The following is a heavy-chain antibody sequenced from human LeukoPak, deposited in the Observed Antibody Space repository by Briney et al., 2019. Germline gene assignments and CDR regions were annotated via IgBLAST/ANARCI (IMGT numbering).Heavy chain of an antibody. CDR1: GGSFSGYY. CDR2: INHSGST. J-gene: IGHJ3*02. V-gene: IGHV4-34*01. D-gene: IGHD4-23*01. Sequence: SETLSLTCAVYGGSFSGYYWSWIRQPPGKGLEWIGEINHSGSTNYNPSLKSRVTISVDTSKNQFSLKLSSVTAADTAVYYCARELNDAFDIWGQGTMVTVSS. CDR3: ARELNDAFDI.